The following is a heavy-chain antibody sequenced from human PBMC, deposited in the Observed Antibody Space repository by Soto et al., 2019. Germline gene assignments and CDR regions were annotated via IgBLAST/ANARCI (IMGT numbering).Heavy chain of an antibody. Sequence: SETLSLTCAVSGGSISSGGYSWSWIRQPPGKGLEWIGYIYHSGSTYYNPSLKSRVTISVDRSKNQFSLKLSSVTAADTAVYYCARVGGYGSDWFDPWGQGTLVTVS. D-gene: IGHD5-12*01. CDR2: IYHSGST. CDR1: GGSISSGGYS. V-gene: IGHV4-30-2*01. CDR3: ARVGGYGSDWFDP. J-gene: IGHJ5*02.